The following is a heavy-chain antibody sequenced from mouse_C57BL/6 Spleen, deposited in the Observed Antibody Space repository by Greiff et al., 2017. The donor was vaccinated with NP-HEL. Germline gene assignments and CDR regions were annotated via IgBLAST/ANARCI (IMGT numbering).Heavy chain of an antibody. CDR2: ISSGSSTI. D-gene: IGHD1-1*02. CDR1: GFTFSDYG. J-gene: IGHJ3*01. CDR3: ARGLWSFAY. Sequence: EVKLMESGGGLVKPGGSLKLSCAASGFTFSDYGMHWVRQAPEKGLEWVAYISSGSSTIYYADTVKGRFTISRDNAKNTLFLQMTSLRSEDTAMYYCARGLWSFAYWGQGTLVTVSA. V-gene: IGHV5-17*01.